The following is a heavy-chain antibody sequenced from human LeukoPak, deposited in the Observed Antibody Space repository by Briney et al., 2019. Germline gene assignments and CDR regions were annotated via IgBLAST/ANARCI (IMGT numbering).Heavy chain of an antibody. V-gene: IGHV3-53*01. D-gene: IGHD5-24*01. CDR3: ARVNGCNSYFDY. J-gene: IGHJ4*02. Sequence: AGSLRLSCAASGFTVSSNYMSWVRQAPGKGLECVSVIYSGGSTYYADSVKGRFTISRDSSKNTLYLQMNSLRAEDTAVYFCARVNGCNSYFDYWGQGTLVTVSS. CDR2: IYSGGST. CDR1: GFTVSSNY.